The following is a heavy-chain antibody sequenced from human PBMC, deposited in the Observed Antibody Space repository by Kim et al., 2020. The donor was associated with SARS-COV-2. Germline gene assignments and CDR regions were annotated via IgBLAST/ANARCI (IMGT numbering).Heavy chain of an antibody. CDR3: ARRGAVAGNPLFDY. D-gene: IGHD6-19*01. V-gene: IGHV4-39*01. CDR2: ISYSGST. J-gene: IGHJ4*01. Sequence: SETLSLTCTVSGGSFSSSGYYWTWIRQPPWKGLEWIGSISYSGSTYYSPSLRSRITISVDTSKSQFFLYLSSVTAADTAIYYCARRGAVAGNPLFDYWG. CDR1: GGSFSSSGYY.